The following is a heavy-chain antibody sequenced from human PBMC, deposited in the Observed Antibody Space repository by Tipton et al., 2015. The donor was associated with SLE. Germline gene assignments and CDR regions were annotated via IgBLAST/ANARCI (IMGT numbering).Heavy chain of an antibody. J-gene: IGHJ4*02. CDR1: GASITSLNW. Sequence: TLSLTCTVSGASITSLNWWTWVRQPPGKGLEWIGEVHHSGTTNYNPSLKSRVTISADTSKNLFSLELRSVTAADTALFYCVRVGDVNVVPGWSDRHFDYWGQGILVTVSS. D-gene: IGHD2-21*02. V-gene: IGHV4-4*02. CDR3: VRVGDVNVVPGWSDRHFDY. CDR2: VHHSGTT.